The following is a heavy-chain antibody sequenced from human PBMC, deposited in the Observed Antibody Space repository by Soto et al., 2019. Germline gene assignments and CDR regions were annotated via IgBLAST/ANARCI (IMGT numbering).Heavy chain of an antibody. CDR2: IYYSGST. CDR3: ASLYQGTSALDY. CDR1: GGSISSYY. V-gene: IGHV4-59*01. D-gene: IGHD1-7*01. J-gene: IGHJ4*02. Sequence: SETLSLTSTVSGGSISSYYWSWIRQPPGKGLEWIGYIYYSGSTNYNPSLKSRVTISVDTSKNQFSLKLSSVTAADTAVYYCASLYQGTSALDYWGQGTLVTVYS.